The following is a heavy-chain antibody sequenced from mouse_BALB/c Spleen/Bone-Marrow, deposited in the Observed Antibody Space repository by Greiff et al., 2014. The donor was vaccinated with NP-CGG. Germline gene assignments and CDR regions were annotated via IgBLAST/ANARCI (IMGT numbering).Heavy chain of an antibody. J-gene: IGHJ3*01. CDR3: SRVDWDEAY. CDR1: GYTFTSFS. V-gene: IGHV1S81*02. D-gene: IGHD4-1*01. CDR2: INPRNGDT. Sequence: VQLQQSGAELVKPGASVKLSCKASGYTFTSFSLYWVRQRPGQGLEWIGDINPRNGDTNFNERFKSKATLTVDKSSSTAYMQLSRLTSEDSAIYYCSRVDWDEAYWGQGTLVTVST.